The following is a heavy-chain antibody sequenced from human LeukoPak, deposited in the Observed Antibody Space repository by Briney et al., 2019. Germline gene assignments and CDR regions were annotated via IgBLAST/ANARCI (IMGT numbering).Heavy chain of an antibody. CDR3: ARQAKDDYYDSSGCDY. D-gene: IGHD3-22*01. CDR2: IYYSGST. Sequence: SETLSLTCTVSGDSISSSSYYWGWIRQPPGKGLEWIGSIYYSGSTYYNPSLKSRVTISVDTSKNQFSLKLSSVTAADTAVYYCARQAKDDYYDSSGCDYWGQGTLVTVSS. V-gene: IGHV4-39*01. CDR1: GDSISSSSYY. J-gene: IGHJ4*02.